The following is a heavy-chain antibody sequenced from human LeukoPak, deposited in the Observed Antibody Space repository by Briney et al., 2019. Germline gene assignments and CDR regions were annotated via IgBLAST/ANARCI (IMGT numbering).Heavy chain of an antibody. D-gene: IGHD6-13*01. V-gene: IGHV3-23*01. Sequence: PGGSLRLSCAASGFTFSSYAMSWVRQAPGKGLEWVSAISGSGGSTYYADSVKGRFTISRDNSKNTLYLQMNSLRAEDTAVYYCAKDLYSSSWYPQPTGDYWGQGTLVTVSS. CDR3: AKDLYSSSWYPQPTGDY. CDR2: ISGSGGST. J-gene: IGHJ4*02. CDR1: GFTFSSYA.